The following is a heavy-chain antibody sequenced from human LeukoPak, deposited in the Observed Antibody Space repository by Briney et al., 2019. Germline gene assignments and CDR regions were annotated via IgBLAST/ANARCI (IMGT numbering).Heavy chain of an antibody. CDR3: ARDRRGPWNQDFDY. Sequence: ASVKVSCEASGYTFSDFYIHWVRQAPGQRLEWMGWINPKSGGTNYVQKFQGRVTMTRDTSISTAYMELSSLTSDDTAVYYCARDRRGPWNQDFDYWGQGTLVPVSS. CDR1: GYTFSDFY. CDR2: INPKSGGT. D-gene: IGHD1-1*01. J-gene: IGHJ4*02. V-gene: IGHV1-2*02.